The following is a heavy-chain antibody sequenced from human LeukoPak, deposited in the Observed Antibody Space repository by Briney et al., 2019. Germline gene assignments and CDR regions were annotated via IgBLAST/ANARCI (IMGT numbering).Heavy chain of an antibody. CDR2: IGTAGDT. J-gene: IGHJ3*02. Sequence: GGSLRLSCVVSGFTFSSYDMHWVRQATGKGLEWVSAIGTAGDTYYPGSVKGRFTISRENAKNSLYLQMNSLRAGDTAVYYCARVGDSSGYGSDAFDIWGQGTMVTVSS. D-gene: IGHD3-22*01. V-gene: IGHV3-13*04. CDR1: GFTFSSYD. CDR3: ARVGDSSGYGSDAFDI.